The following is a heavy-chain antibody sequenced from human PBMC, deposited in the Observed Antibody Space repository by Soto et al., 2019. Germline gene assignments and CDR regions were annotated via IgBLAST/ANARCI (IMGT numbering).Heavy chain of an antibody. CDR1: GYTFTSYG. CDR3: ARRGYGSGRCDDWFVP. CDR2: ISAYNGNT. J-gene: IGHJ5*02. Sequence: QVQLVQSGAEVKKPGASVKVSCKASGYTFTSYGISWVRQAPGQGLEWMGWISAYNGNTNYAQKLQGRVTMTTDTXTXNASMVRRGLGSDEAAAYYGARRGYGSGRCDDWFVPWGQGDLVTVS. V-gene: IGHV1-18*01. D-gene: IGHD6-19*01.